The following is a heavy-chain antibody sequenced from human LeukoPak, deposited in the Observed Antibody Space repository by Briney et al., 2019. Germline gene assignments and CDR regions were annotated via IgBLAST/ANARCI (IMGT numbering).Heavy chain of an antibody. V-gene: IGHV3-30*04. Sequence: PGGSLRLSCAASGFTFSSYAMHWVRQAPGKGLEWVAVISYDGSNKYYADSVKGRFTISRDNSKNTLYLQMNSLRAEDTAVYYCARDPIVGLAFDIWGQGTMVTVSS. D-gene: IGHD1-26*01. CDR1: GFTFSSYA. J-gene: IGHJ3*02. CDR3: ARDPIVGLAFDI. CDR2: ISYDGSNK.